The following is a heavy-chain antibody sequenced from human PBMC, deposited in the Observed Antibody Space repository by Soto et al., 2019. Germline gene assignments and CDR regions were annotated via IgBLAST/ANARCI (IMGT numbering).Heavy chain of an antibody. V-gene: IGHV1-8*01. CDR2: MNPNSGNT. D-gene: IGHD3-3*01. Sequence: VQVSCKASGYTFTSYDINWVRQATGQGLEWMGWMNPNSGNTGYAQKFQGRVTMTRNTSISTAYMELSSLRSEDTAVYYCARGGPLYDFWSGFSLASYYYYYMDVWGKETTVTVSS. CDR3: ARGGPLYDFWSGFSLASYYYYYMDV. CDR1: GYTFTSYD. J-gene: IGHJ6*03.